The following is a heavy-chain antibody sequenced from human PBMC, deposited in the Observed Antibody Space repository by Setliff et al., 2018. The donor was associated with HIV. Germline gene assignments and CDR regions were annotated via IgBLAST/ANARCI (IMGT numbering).Heavy chain of an antibody. V-gene: IGHV3-49*04. D-gene: IGHD3-22*01. J-gene: IGHJ1*01. Sequence: PGGSLRLSCAASGLTFSSYAMNWVRQAPGRGLEWVGFIRSKTYGGTTDFAASVKGRFTISRDDSKSIAYLQMNSLKTEDTAVYYCTRDNYDSSGHSTEEHFQHWGQGTLVTVSS. CDR2: IRSKTYGGTT. CDR1: GLTFSSYA. CDR3: TRDNYDSSGHSTEEHFQH.